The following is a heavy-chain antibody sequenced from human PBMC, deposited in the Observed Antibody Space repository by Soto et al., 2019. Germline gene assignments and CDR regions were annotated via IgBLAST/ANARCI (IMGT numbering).Heavy chain of an antibody. CDR3: ARVNGDPDY. CDR1: GYTFTSYD. Sequence: QVQLVQSGAEVKKPGASVKVSCKPSGYTFTSYDINWVRQATGQGLEWMGWMNPNSGYTGYAQKFQCRVTMTRNTATRTAYMGPSSLRSEDTAVYYCARVNGDPDYWGEGPLVTVSS. V-gene: IGHV1-8*01. D-gene: IGHD4-17*01. CDR2: MNPNSGYT. J-gene: IGHJ4*02.